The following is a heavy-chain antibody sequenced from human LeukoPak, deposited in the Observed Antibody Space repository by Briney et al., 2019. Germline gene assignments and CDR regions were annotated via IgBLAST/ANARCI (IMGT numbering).Heavy chain of an antibody. CDR2: ISYDGSNK. CDR3: ARVKFMVRGVYFDY. Sequence: PGGSLRLSCAASGFTFSSYAMHWVRQAPGKGLEWVAVISYDGSNKYYADSVKGRFTISRDNSKNTLYLQMNSLRAEDTALYHCARVKFMVRGVYFDYWGQGTLVTVSS. CDR1: GFTFSSYA. D-gene: IGHD3-10*01. J-gene: IGHJ4*02. V-gene: IGHV3-30*04.